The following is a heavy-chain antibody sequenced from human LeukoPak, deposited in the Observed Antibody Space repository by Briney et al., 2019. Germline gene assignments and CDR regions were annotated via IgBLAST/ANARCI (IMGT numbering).Heavy chain of an antibody. CDR1: GYTFTGYY. V-gene: IGHV1-2*02. J-gene: IGHJ5*02. CDR2: INPNSGGT. D-gene: IGHD3-3*01. CDR3: ARDSPPGDFWSGYYHYNWFDP. Sequence: ASVKVSCKASGYTFTGYYMRWVRQAPGQGLEWMGWINPNSGGTNYAQKFQGRVTMTRDTSISTAYMELSRLRSDDTAVYYCARDSPPGDFWSGYYHYNWFDPWGQGTLVTASS.